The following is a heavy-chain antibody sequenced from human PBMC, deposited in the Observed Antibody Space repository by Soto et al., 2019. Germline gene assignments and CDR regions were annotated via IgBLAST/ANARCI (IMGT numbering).Heavy chain of an antibody. Sequence: QVQLVASGGGVVQPGRSLRLSCAASGFTFSSYGMHWVRQAPGKGLERVAVISYEGSNKYYAVSVKGRFTISRDNSKNTLYLQMNSLRAEDTAVYYCAKGAGYCGSVMPYYDYDMDVWGQGTTVTVSS. CDR1: GFTFSSYG. CDR2: ISYEGSNK. J-gene: IGHJ6*02. V-gene: IGHV3-30*18. CDR3: AKGAGYCGSVMPYYDYDMDV. D-gene: IGHD3-16*01.